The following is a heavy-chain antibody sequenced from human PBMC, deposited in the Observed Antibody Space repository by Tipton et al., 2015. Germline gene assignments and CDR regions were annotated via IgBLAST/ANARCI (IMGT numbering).Heavy chain of an antibody. CDR1: GFTFSSYW. J-gene: IGHJ3*02. Sequence: SLRLSCAASGFTFSSYWMSWVRQAPGKGLEWVANIKQDGSEGYYVDSVKGRFTISRDNAKNSLYLQMNSLRAEDTAVYYCARGDYCGNSLFSDAFDIWGQGTMVTVSS. CDR2: IKQDGSEG. D-gene: IGHD4-23*01. CDR3: ARGDYCGNSLFSDAFDI. V-gene: IGHV3-7*01.